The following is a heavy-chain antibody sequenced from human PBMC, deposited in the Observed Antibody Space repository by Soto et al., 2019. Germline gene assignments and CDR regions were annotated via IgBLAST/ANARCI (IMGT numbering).Heavy chain of an antibody. CDR2: ISDSGDST. V-gene: IGHV3-23*01. J-gene: IGHJ4*02. D-gene: IGHD6-19*01. CDR1: GFTFSTCA. CDR3: VRVHSAWRVYDH. Sequence: LRLSCAASGFTFSTCAMAWVRQAPGKGPEWVSGISDSGDSTIYADSVKGRFTIFRDNFKNTVDLQMNSLRADDTAVYHCVRVHSAWRVYDHWGQGTLVTVSS.